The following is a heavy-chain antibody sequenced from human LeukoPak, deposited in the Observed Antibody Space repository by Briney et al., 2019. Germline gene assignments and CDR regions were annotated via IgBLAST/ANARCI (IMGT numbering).Heavy chain of an antibody. Sequence: PSETLSLTCAVSGGSISRSNWWSWVRQPPGKGLEWIGYIYYSGSTNYNPSLHSRVTISVDTSKYQFSLKLSSVTAADTAVYYCARAGVGHAGYNKYYFDYWGQGTLVTVSS. CDR2: IYYSGST. D-gene: IGHD5-18*01. CDR3: ARAGVGHAGYNKYYFDY. CDR1: GGSISRSNW. V-gene: IGHV4-4*02. J-gene: IGHJ4*02.